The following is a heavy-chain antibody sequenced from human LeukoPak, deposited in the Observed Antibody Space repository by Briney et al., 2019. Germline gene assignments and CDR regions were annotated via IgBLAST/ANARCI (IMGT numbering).Heavy chain of an antibody. CDR1: GGSNSRYY. J-gene: IGHJ3*02. Sequence: SETVSLTCTVCGGSNSRYYWSWIRQPPAKGLEGIGYIYYSRRNNFNPSVKSRVAMSVDTSKKQFTLKLRSLTAADTAVYYCARGGTAVIAPYAFDIWGQGTMVTVSS. D-gene: IGHD4-23*01. CDR2: IYYSRRN. CDR3: ARGGTAVIAPYAFDI. V-gene: IGHV4-59*01.